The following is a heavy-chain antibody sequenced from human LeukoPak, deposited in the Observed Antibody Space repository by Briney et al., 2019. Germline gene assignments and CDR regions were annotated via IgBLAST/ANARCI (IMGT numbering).Heavy chain of an antibody. V-gene: IGHV4-38-2*02. D-gene: IGHD3-10*01. CDR2: IYHIGRT. J-gene: IGHJ6*04. Sequence: PETLSLTCTVSGYSISSGYYWGWIRQPPGKGLEWIGSIYHIGRTYDNPSLKSRLTISVDTSKNQFSLQLSSVTAPDTAVYYCARGKPPYCSGTYFRPLEPKFLDVWGKGTTVTVPS. CDR3: ARGKPPYCSGTYFRPLEPKFLDV. CDR1: GYSISSGYY.